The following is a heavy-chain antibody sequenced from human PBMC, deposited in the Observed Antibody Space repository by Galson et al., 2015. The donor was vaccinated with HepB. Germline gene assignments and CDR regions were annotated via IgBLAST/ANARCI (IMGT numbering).Heavy chain of an antibody. J-gene: IGHJ4*02. V-gene: IGHV1-2*02. D-gene: IGHD1-26*01. CDR2: INPNSGGT. Sequence: SVKVSCKGSGSTFTGYNMYWVRQAPGQGLEWMGWINPNSGGTNCAQKFQGRVTMTRDTSIRTVYMELTSLTSDDTAVYYCARGRGSYCFDYWGQGSLVTVTS. CDR1: GSTFTGYN. CDR3: ARGRGSYCFDY.